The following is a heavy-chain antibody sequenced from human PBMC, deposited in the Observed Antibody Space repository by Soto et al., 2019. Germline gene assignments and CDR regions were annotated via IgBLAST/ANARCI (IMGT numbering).Heavy chain of an antibody. V-gene: IGHV4-39*01. CDR3: ARHPVTTVTTNYYYYYYMDV. D-gene: IGHD4-17*01. Sequence: SETLSLTCTVSGGSISSSSYYWGWIRQPPGKGLEWIGSIYYSGSTYYNPSLKSRVTISVDTSKNQFSLKLSSVTAADTAVYYCARHPVTTVTTNYYYYYYMDVWGKGTTVTVSS. J-gene: IGHJ6*03. CDR1: GGSISSSSYY. CDR2: IYYSGST.